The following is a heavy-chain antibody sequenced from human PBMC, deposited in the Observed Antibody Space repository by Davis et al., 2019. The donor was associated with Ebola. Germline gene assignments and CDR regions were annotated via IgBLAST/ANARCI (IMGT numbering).Heavy chain of an antibody. CDR1: GFTFNSYG. V-gene: IGHV3-23*01. D-gene: IGHD6-13*01. J-gene: IGHJ4*02. Sequence: GGSLRLSCAASGFTFNSYGMSWVRQAPGKGPEWVSATNRDGGTTFYADSVKGRFTISRDNSKNTLYLQMNSLRAEDTAVYYCVKGGWQQYFDYWGQGTLVTVSS. CDR2: TNRDGGTT. CDR3: VKGGWQQYFDY.